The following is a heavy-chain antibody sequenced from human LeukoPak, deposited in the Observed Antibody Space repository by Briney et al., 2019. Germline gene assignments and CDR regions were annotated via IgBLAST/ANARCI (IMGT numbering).Heavy chain of an antibody. CDR3: ARGYSSSPLGDY. CDR2: ISSSSSYI. CDR1: GFTFSSYS. V-gene: IGHV3-21*01. J-gene: IGHJ4*02. Sequence: PGGSLRLPCAASGFTFSSYSMNWVRQAPGKGLEWVSSISSSSSYIYYAGSVKGRFTISRDNAKNSLYLQMNSLRAEDTAVYYCARGYSSSPLGDYWGQGTLVTVSS. D-gene: IGHD6-6*01.